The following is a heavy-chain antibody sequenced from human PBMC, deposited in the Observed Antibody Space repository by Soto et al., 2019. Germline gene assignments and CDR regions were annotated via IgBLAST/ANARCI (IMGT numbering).Heavy chain of an antibody. V-gene: IGHV4-61*08. Sequence: PSETLSLTCTVSGCSISSGGYYWSWIRQHPGKGLEWIGYIYYSGSTNYNPSLKSRVTISVDTSKNQFSLKLSSVTAADTAVYYCSRQRTVTTTGFDYWGQGTLVTVSS. J-gene: IGHJ4*02. CDR3: SRQRTVTTTGFDY. D-gene: IGHD4-17*01. CDR1: GCSISSGGYY. CDR2: IYYSGST.